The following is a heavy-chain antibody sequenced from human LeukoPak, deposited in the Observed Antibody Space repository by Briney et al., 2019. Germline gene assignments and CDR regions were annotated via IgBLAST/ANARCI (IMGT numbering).Heavy chain of an antibody. J-gene: IGHJ4*02. CDR3: ARDESSGWILDY. CDR1: GFTVSSNY. V-gene: IGHV3-53*01. Sequence: GGSLRLSCAASGFTVSSNYMSWVRQAPGKGLEWFSVIYSGGSTYYADSVKGRFTISRDNSKNTLYLQMNSLRAEDTAVYYCARDESSGWILDYWGQGTLVTVSS. CDR2: IYSGGST. D-gene: IGHD6-25*01.